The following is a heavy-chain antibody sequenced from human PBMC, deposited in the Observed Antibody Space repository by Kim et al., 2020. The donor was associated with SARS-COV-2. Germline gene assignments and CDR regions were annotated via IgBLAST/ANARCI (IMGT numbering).Heavy chain of an antibody. CDR3: AKDGGYAAPLDGYNWRGLVS. J-gene: IGHJ4*02. Sequence: GSLRLSCAASGFTFSSYGMHWVRQAPGKGLEWVAVILYDGSNKYYVDSVKGRFIISRDNSKNTLYLQMNSLRAEDTALYYCAKDGGYAAPLDGYNWRGLVSWGQGTLVTVSS. V-gene: IGHV3-33*06. D-gene: IGHD5-12*01. CDR2: ILYDGSNK. CDR1: GFTFSSYG.